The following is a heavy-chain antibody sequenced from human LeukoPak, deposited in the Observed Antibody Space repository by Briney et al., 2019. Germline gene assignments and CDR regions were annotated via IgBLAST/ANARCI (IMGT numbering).Heavy chain of an antibody. V-gene: IGHV3-73*01. J-gene: IGHJ6*01. Sequence: GGSLRLSCAASGFTFSGSDMHWVRLAFGEGRLWVGRIRSIANSYATAYDESVKGRFSISRDDSKNTSYLQMNSLKTEDTAVYYCTRLTMATDYSGMDVWGQGTTVTVSS. CDR2: IRSIANSYAT. D-gene: IGHD3-10*01. CDR3: TRLTMATDYSGMDV. CDR1: GFTFSGSD.